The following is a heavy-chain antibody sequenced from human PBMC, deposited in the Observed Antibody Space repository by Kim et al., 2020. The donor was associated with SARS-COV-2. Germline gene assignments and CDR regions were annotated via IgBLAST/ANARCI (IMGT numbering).Heavy chain of an antibody. CDR3: AREVSEPSTLGFDL. CDR1: GFTFRSYE. J-gene: IGHJ2*01. V-gene: IGHV3-48*03. CDR2: INTRSSVL. Sequence: GGSLRLSCVGSGFTFRSYEMNWVRRAPGKGLEWVSHINTRSSVLYYADSVKGRFTISRDNARNSLYLQMNNLRAEDAALYYCAREVSEPSTLGFDLWGRGTLVTVSS. D-gene: IGHD3-16*01.